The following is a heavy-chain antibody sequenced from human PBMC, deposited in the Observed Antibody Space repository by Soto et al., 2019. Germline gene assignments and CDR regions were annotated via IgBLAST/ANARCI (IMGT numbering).Heavy chain of an antibody. V-gene: IGHV3-33*01. J-gene: IGHJ4*02. D-gene: IGHD2-2*01. CDR1: GFTFSSYG. CDR3: ARCRLPTTEIDY. CDR2: IWYDGSTK. Sequence: QVQLVESGGGVVQPGRSPRLSCAASGFTFSSYGMHWVRQAPGKGLEWVAVIWYDGSTKYYADSVKGRFTISRDNSKNTLYLEINSLRAGDTAVYYCARCRLPTTEIDYWGQRTLVTVS.